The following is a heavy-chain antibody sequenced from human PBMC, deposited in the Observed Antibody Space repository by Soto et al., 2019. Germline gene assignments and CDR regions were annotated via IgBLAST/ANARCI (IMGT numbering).Heavy chain of an antibody. CDR2: INPNSGGT. Sequence: ASVKVSCKASRYTFTGYYMHWVRQAPVQGLEWMGWINPNSGGTNYAQKFQGRFTMNRDNSISTAYMEMSRLRSDDTAVYSCARDPGGSSYGMDVWGKGTRVTAPQ. D-gene: IGHD1-26*01. J-gene: IGHJ6*04. CDR1: RYTFTGYY. CDR3: ARDPGGSSYGMDV. V-gene: IGHV1-2*02.